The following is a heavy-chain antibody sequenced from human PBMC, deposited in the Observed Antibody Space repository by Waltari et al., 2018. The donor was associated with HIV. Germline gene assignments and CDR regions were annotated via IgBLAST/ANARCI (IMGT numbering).Heavy chain of an antibody. CDR2: INHSGSS. V-gene: IGHV4-34*01. D-gene: IGHD4-17*01. CDR1: GGSFSGYY. CDR3: ARDSVPSFDYGDYYYYGMDV. J-gene: IGHJ6*01. Sequence: QVQLQQWGAGLLRPSETLSITWAVYGGSFSGYYWSWIRQAPGKGLEWIGEINHSGSSNCNPSLKSRVTISVDTSKNQFSLRVRSVTAADTAVYYCARDSVPSFDYGDYYYYGMDVWSRGTTVTVSS.